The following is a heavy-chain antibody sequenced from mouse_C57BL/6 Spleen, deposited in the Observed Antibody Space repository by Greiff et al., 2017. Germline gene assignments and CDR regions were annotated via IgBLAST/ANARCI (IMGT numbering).Heavy chain of an antibody. CDR1: GYAFSSYW. J-gene: IGHJ2*01. Sequence: VKLQESGAELVKPGASVKISCKASGYAFSSYWMNWVKQRPGKGLEWIGQIYPGDGDTNYNGKFKGKATLTADKSSSTAYMQLSSLTSEDSAVYFCARKRAYYSNFDYWGQGTTLTVSS. D-gene: IGHD2-5*01. V-gene: IGHV1-80*01. CDR3: ARKRAYYSNFDY. CDR2: IYPGDGDT.